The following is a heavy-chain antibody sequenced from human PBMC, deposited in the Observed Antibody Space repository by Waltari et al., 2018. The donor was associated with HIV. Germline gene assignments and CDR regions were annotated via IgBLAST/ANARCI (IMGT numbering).Heavy chain of an antibody. CDR1: GGSISDSYYY. V-gene: IGHV4-39*01. Sequence: QLHLQESGPGLVKPSETLFLTCSVSGGSISDSYYYWGWIRQPPGKGLVWIGSMFYSGSAYDNPSLKSRVTIAVDTSKNQFSLKLSSVTAADTALYFCARHEPRSTWFDPWGQGTLVTVSS. CDR3: ARHEPRSTWFDP. CDR2: MFYSGSA. J-gene: IGHJ5*02. D-gene: IGHD1-26*01.